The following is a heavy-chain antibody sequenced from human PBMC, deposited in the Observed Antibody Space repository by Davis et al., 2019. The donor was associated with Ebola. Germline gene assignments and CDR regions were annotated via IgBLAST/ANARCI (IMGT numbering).Heavy chain of an antibody. CDR1: GGSISSGDYY. Sequence: SETLSLTCTVSGGSISSGDYYWSWIRQPPGKGLEWIGYIYYSGSTDYNPSLKSRVTISVDTSKNQFSLKLSSVPAADTAVYSCARHSSSRRYYFDYWGQGTLVTVSS. D-gene: IGHD6-13*01. CDR2: IYYSGST. J-gene: IGHJ4*02. V-gene: IGHV4-30-4*01. CDR3: ARHSSSRRYYFDY.